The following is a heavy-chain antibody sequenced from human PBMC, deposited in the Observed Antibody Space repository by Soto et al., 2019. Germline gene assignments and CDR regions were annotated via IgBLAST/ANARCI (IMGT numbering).Heavy chain of an antibody. D-gene: IGHD6-13*01. CDR2: ISGSGGST. CDR1: GFTFSSYA. V-gene: IGHV3-23*01. J-gene: IGHJ6*02. CDR3: AKEVRSSWANYYYYGMDV. Sequence: EVQLLESGGGLVQPGGSLRLSCAASGFTFSSYAMSWVRQAPGKGLEWVSAISGSGGSTYYADSVKGRFTISRDNSKNTLYLQMNSLRAEDTAVYYCAKEVRSSWANYYYYGMDVWGQGTTVTVSS.